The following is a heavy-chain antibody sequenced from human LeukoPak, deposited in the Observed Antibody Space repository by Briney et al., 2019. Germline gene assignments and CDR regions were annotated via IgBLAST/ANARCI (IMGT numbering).Heavy chain of an antibody. J-gene: IGHJ6*03. V-gene: IGHV4-38-2*02. CDR3: ARVWEDCTNGVCTHKYYYYYYMDV. Sequence: SETLSLTCTVSGGSISSYYWGWIRQPPGKGLEWIGSIYHSGSTYYNPSLKSRVTISVDTSKNQFSLKLSSVTAADTAVYYCARVWEDCTNGVCTHKYYYYYYMDVWGKGTTVTVSS. CDR2: IYHSGST. D-gene: IGHD2-8*01. CDR1: GGSISSYY.